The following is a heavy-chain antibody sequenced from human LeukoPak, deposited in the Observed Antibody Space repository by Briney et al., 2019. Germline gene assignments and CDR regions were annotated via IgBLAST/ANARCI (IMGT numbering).Heavy chain of an antibody. V-gene: IGHV3-23*01. J-gene: IGHJ3*02. CDR3: AKGHGYCSGGSCYSAHDAFDI. Sequence: GGSLRLSCAASGFTFSNYAMSWVRQAPGKGLEWVSAISGGGGSTYCADSVKGRFTISRDNSKNTLYLQMNSLRAEDTAVYYCAKGHGYCSGGSCYSAHDAFDIWGQGTMVTVSS. D-gene: IGHD2-15*01. CDR1: GFTFSNYA. CDR2: ISGGGGST.